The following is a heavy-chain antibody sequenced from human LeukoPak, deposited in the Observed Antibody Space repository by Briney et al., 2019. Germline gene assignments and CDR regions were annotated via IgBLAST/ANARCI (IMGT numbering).Heavy chain of an antibody. J-gene: IGHJ4*02. D-gene: IGHD3-22*01. CDR3: ARDEGRDYYDSSGYPLGYFDY. CDR2: ISSSSSYT. V-gene: IGHV3-11*06. CDR1: GFTFSDYY. Sequence: GGSLRLSCAASGFTFSDYYMSWIRQAPGKGLEWVSYISSSSSYTNYADSVKGRFTISRDNSKNTLYLQMNSLRAEDTAVYYCARDEGRDYYDSSGYPLGYFDYWGQGTLVTVSS.